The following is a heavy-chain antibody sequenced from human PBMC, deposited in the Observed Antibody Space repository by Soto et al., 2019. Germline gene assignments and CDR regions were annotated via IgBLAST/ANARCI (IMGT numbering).Heavy chain of an antibody. Sequence: QVQLQESGPGLVKPSGTLSLTCAVFGGSISNSNWWTWVRQPPGKGLEWIGEIFHSGSTNYNSSLMGRVTLSVDTANNPCSLRLCSVTAAETAVYYCAHRPIVGAAIWGPGTLVTVSS. CDR3: AHRPIVGAAI. CDR2: IFHSGST. V-gene: IGHV4-4*02. J-gene: IGHJ4*02. D-gene: IGHD1-26*01. CDR1: GGSISNSNW.